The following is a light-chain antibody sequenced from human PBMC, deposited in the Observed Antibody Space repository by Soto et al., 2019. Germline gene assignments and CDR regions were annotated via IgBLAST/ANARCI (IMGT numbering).Light chain of an antibody. CDR2: AAS. CDR3: QQIYSSAPT. CDR1: QGISSW. V-gene: IGKV1-12*01. J-gene: IGKJ1*01. Sequence: IQMTQSPSSVSASVGDRVTITYRAGQGISSWLAWYQQKPGKAPKLLIYAASSLQSGVPSRFSGSRSGPDVTLTISRLQPENFATYYCQQIYSSAPTFGQGRKV.